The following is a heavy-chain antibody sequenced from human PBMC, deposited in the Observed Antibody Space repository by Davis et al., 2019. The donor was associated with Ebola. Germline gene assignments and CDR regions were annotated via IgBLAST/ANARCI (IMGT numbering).Heavy chain of an antibody. V-gene: IGHV6-1*01. J-gene: IGHJ4*02. CDR1: GDSVSGNNGA. CDR3: ARGWLRSGLDS. Sequence: HSQTLSLTCAISGDSVSGNNGAWNWIRQSPSRGLEWLGRTYYKSKWYNDYAASVKSRITINPDTSKNQFTLQLTSVTPEDTALYYCARGWLRSGLDSWGQGTLVTVPS. D-gene: IGHD5-12*01. CDR2: TYYKSKWYN.